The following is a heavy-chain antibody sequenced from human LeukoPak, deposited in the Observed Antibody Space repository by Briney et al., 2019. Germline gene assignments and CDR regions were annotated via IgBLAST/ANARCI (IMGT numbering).Heavy chain of an antibody. V-gene: IGHV3-53*04. J-gene: IGHJ4*02. D-gene: IGHD5-24*01. CDR2: IYDNGDA. CDR1: GFTVSSNY. CDR3: AGGSRRDGYDY. Sequence: GGSLRLSCAASGFTVSSNYMSWVRQAPGKGLEWVSVIYDNGDAYSADSVKGRFTISRHNSKNTLYLQMNSLRPEDTAVYYCAGGSRRDGYDYWGQGTLVAVSS.